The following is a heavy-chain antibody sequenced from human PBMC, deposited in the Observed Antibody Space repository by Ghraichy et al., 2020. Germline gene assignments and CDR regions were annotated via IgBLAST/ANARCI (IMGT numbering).Heavy chain of an antibody. V-gene: IGHV3-21*01. CDR1: GFTFSSYS. CDR2: ISSSSSYI. CDR3: ARDIEAGTKAFDI. D-gene: IGHD6-19*01. Sequence: LSLTCAASGFTFSSYSMNWVRQAPGKGLEWVSSISSSSSYIYYADSVKGRFTISRDNAKNSLYLQMNSLRAEDTAVYYCARDIEAGTKAFDIWGQGTMVTVSS. J-gene: IGHJ3*02.